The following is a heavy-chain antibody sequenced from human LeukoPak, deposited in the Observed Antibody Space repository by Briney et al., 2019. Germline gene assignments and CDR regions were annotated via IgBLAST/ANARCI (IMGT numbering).Heavy chain of an antibody. D-gene: IGHD2-8*01. V-gene: IGHV3-33*08. Sequence: PGGSLRLSCAASGFTFSSYGMHWVRQAPGKGLEWVAVIWYDGSNKYYADSVKGRFTISRDNSKNTLYLQMNSLRAEDTAVYYCAREWCTNGVCLDYYYYGMDVWGQGTTVTVSS. J-gene: IGHJ6*02. CDR3: AREWCTNGVCLDYYYYGMDV. CDR2: IWYDGSNK. CDR1: GFTFSSYG.